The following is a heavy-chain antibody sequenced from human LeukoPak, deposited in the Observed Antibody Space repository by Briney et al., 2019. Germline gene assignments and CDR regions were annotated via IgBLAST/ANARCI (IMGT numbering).Heavy chain of an antibody. J-gene: IGHJ6*03. CDR1: GGSISSYY. Sequence: SETLSLTCTVSGGSISSYYWSWIRQPPGKGLEWIGYIYYSGSTNYNPSLKSRVTISVDTSKNQFSLKLSSATAADTAVYYCARLWFGEFPYYYYYMDVWGKGTTVTISS. CDR3: ARLWFGEFPYYYYYMDV. V-gene: IGHV4-59*01. D-gene: IGHD3-10*01. CDR2: IYYSGST.